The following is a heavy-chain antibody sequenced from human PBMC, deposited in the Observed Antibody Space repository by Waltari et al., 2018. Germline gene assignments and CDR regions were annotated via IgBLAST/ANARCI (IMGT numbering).Heavy chain of an antibody. J-gene: IGHJ3*02. D-gene: IGHD1-26*01. CDR3: ARRWVGATKDAFDI. Sequence: QVQLPESGPGLVQPSETLSLTCTVSGGSISSYYWRWIRQPPGKGLEWIGYIYYSGSTNYNPSLKSRVTISVDTSKNQFSLKLSSVTAADTAVYYCARRWVGATKDAFDIWGQGTMVTVSS. V-gene: IGHV4-59*08. CDR1: GGSISSYY. CDR2: IYYSGST.